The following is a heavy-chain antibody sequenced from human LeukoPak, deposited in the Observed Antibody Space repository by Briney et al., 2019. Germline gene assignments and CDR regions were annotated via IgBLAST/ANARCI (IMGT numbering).Heavy chain of an antibody. D-gene: IGHD2-8*01. CDR3: AKQSYARSLGE. CDR1: GFPFSDFS. J-gene: IGHJ4*02. Sequence: PGGSLRLSCATSGFPFSDFSMSWVRQAPGKGLEWISTTNSGGTSTYYAESVKGRSTITRDNSKNTLYLQMSSLRVEDTAVYHCAKQSYARSLGEGGPGTLVSVSS. CDR2: TNSGGTST. V-gene: IGHV3-23*01.